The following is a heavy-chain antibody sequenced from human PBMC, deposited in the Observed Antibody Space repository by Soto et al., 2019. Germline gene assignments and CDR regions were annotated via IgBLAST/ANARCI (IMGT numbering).Heavy chain of an antibody. CDR3: AKGSPGYCSGGSCYSDY. D-gene: IGHD2-15*01. V-gene: IGHV3-23*01. CDR1: GFTFSSYA. J-gene: IGHJ4*02. CDR2: ISGGGGCT. Sequence: EVQLLESGGGLAQPGGSLRLSCAVSGFTFSSYAMSWVRQAPGKGLGWVSAISGGGGCTYYVDSVKGRFTISRDNSKNTLYLQMNSLRAEDTAVYFCAKGSPGYCSGGSCYSDYWGQGTLVTVSS.